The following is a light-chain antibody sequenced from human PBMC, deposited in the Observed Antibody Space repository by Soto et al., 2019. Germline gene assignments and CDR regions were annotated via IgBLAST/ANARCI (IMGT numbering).Light chain of an antibody. CDR1: QTVISTY. Sequence: EIVLTQSPGTLSLSPGERATLSCRASQTVISTYLAWYQQKPGQAPRLLIYGASSRATGVPDRFSGSGSGTDFTLTISRLEPEDSAVYFCQQYGSPPLTFGGGTKVEIK. J-gene: IGKJ4*01. V-gene: IGKV3-20*01. CDR2: GAS. CDR3: QQYGSPPLT.